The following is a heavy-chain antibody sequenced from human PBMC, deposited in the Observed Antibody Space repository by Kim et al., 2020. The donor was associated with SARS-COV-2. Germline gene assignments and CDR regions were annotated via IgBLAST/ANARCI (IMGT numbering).Heavy chain of an antibody. D-gene: IGHD6-19*01. Sequence: YSQKFQGRVTITRDTSASTVYMELSSLRSEDTAVYYCARRAVAAYNCFDPWGQGTLVTVSS. CDR3: ARRAVAAYNCFDP. V-gene: IGHV1-3*01. J-gene: IGHJ5*02.